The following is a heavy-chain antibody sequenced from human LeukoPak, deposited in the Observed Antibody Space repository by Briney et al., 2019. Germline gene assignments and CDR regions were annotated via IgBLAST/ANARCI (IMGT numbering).Heavy chain of an antibody. CDR3: ARVADYGVHRFDY. J-gene: IGHJ4*02. CDR2: IYTTENT. CDR1: GGSISSGSYY. V-gene: IGHV4-61*02. D-gene: IGHD4-17*01. Sequence: SETLSLTCTVSGGSISSGSYYWSWIRQPAGKGLEWIGRIYTTENTDYNPSLRSRVTISVDTSKNQFSLSLSSLTAADTAVYYCARVADYGVHRFDYGGQGILVTVSS.